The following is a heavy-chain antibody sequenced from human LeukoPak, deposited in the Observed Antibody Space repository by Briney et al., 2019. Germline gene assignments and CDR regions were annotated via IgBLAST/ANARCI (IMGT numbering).Heavy chain of an antibody. Sequence: GGSLRLSCAASEFTFSSYWMSWVRQAPGKGLEWVANIKQDGSEKYYVDSVKGRFTISRDNAKNSLYLQMNSLRAEDTAVYYCARDVDPYFDFWGQGTLVTVSS. CDR3: ARDVDPYFDF. V-gene: IGHV3-7*01. CDR1: EFTFSSYW. J-gene: IGHJ4*02. CDR2: IKQDGSEK.